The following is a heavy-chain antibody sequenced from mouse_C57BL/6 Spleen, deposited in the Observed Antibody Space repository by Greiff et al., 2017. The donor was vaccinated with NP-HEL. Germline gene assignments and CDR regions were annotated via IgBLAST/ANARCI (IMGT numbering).Heavy chain of an antibody. V-gene: IGHV1-82*01. CDR3: ARSGGSWFAY. CDR1: GYAFSSSW. D-gene: IGHD3-1*01. J-gene: IGHJ3*01. CDR2: IYPGDGDT. Sequence: QVQLQQSGPELVKPGASVKISCKASGYAFSSSWMNWVKQRPGKGLEWIGRIYPGDGDTNYNGKFKGKATLTADQSSSTAYMQLSSLTSEDSAVYFCARSGGSWFAYWGQGTLVTVSA.